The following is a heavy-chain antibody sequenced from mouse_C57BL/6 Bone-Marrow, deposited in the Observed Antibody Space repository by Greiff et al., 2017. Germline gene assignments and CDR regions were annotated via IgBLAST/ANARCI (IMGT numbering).Heavy chain of an antibody. Sequence: VTLKESGAELVRPGASVKLSCTASGFNIKDDYMHWVKQRPEQGLEWIGWIDPENGDTEYASKFQGKATITADTSSNTAYLQLSSLTSEDTAVYYCTTALDVWGTGTTVTVSS. CDR3: TTALDV. CDR2: IDPENGDT. V-gene: IGHV14-4*01. J-gene: IGHJ1*03. CDR1: GFNIKDDY.